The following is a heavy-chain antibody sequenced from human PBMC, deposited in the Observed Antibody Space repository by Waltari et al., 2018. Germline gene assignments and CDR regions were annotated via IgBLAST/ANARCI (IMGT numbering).Heavy chain of an antibody. J-gene: IGHJ5*02. Sequence: TLKESGXVLVKPTEXXTLTCTVXGFSLSNARMGVSWIRQPPGKALEWLAHIFSNDEKSYSTSLKXXLTXSKDTXKXQVVLTXTNMDPVDTATYYCARXXGXXXWTGNXFDPWGQGTXVXXXS. CDR3: ARXXGXXXWTGNXFDP. CDR2: IFSNDEK. V-gene: IGHV2-26*01. CDR1: GFSLSNARMG. D-gene: IGHD6-19*01.